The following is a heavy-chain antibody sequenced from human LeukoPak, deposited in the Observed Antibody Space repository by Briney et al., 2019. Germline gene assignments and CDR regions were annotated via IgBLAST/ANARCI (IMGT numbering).Heavy chain of an antibody. V-gene: IGHV3-11*01. J-gene: IGHJ4*02. CDR1: AFTLGDWY. CDR3: ACDFRYLGHDF. Sequence: GGSLRLSCTASAFTLGDWYMSWIRQAPGKGLEWLSYISNIGTTTYYAESVKGRFTISRDNAKNSLYLQMNSLRAEDTAVYYCACDFRYLGHDFWGQGTLVTVSS. CDR2: ISNIGTTT. D-gene: IGHD2-21*02.